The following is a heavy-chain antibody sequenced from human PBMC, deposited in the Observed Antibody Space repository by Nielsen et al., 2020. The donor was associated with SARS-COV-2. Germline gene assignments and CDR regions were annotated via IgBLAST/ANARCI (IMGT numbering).Heavy chain of an antibody. D-gene: IGHD3-10*01. CDR1: GLTFSSFG. CDR3: VKDGAYYGVRGVVHFGY. CDR2: ISFVGSDQ. J-gene: IGHJ4*02. V-gene: IGHV3-30*18. Sequence: GGSLRPPCAAPGLTFSSFGMHWVRQTPGRGLEWVAYISFVGSDQYYEDPLKGRFTIPRDNSKNILYLQMNTLRAEDTAVYYCVKDGAYYGVRGVVHFGYGGRGNLVTVSS.